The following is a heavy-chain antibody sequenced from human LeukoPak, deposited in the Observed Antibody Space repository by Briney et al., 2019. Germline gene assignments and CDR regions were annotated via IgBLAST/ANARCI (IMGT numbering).Heavy chain of an antibody. Sequence: PGESLRLSCAASGFTFSSFAMSWVRQAPGKGLEWVSAISGSGGSTYYADSVKGRFTISRDNSKNTLYLQMNSLRGEATAVYYCTKGDDHDYIWGRYKSYVFAIWGQGTMVTVSS. J-gene: IGHJ3*02. CDR2: ISGSGGST. V-gene: IGHV3-23*01. CDR3: TKGDDHDYIWGRYKSYVFAI. D-gene: IGHD3-16*01. CDR1: GFTFSSFA.